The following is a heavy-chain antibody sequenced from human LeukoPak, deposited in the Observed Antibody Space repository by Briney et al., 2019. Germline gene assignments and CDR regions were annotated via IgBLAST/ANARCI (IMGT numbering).Heavy chain of an antibody. V-gene: IGHV3-33*01. CDR2: IWYDGSNK. J-gene: IGHJ6*02. CDR1: GFTFSSYG. CDR3: ARVEMTNYGMDV. D-gene: IGHD5-24*01. Sequence: QPGGSLRLSCAASGFTFSSYGMHWVRQAPGKGLEWVAVIWYDGSNKYYADSVKGRFTISRDNSKNTLYQQMNSLRAEDTAVYYCARVEMTNYGMDVWGQGTTVTVSS.